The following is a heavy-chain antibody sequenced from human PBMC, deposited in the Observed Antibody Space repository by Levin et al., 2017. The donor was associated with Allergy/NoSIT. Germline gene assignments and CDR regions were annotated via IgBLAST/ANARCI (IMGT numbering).Heavy chain of an antibody. V-gene: IGHV3-11*01. Sequence: TGGSLRLSCAASGFTFSDYYMSWIRQAPGKGLEWVSYISSSGSTIYYADSVRGRFTISRDNAKNSLYLQMNSLRAEDTAVYYCARGSNGDSPINFDYWGQGTLVTVSS. J-gene: IGHJ4*02. CDR1: GFTFSDYY. CDR3: ARGSNGDSPINFDY. D-gene: IGHD2-21*01. CDR2: ISSSGSTI.